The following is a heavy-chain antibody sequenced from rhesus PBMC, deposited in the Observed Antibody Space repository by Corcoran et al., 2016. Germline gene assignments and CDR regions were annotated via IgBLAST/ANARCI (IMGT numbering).Heavy chain of an antibody. CDR1: GYTFTDSY. J-gene: IGHJ6*01. CDR3: AAEIGVTHYGLNS. Sequence: EVQLVQSGAEVKKPGAPVKIPCKAPGYTFTDSYLHWLRQAPGKGLEWMGRVDPDYGEAIHAQKFQDRVTITADTSTDTAYMELSSLRSEDTAVYYCAAEIGVTHYGLNSWGQGVVVTVSS. CDR2: VDPDYGEA. D-gene: IGHD3-28*01. V-gene: IGHV1-111*02.